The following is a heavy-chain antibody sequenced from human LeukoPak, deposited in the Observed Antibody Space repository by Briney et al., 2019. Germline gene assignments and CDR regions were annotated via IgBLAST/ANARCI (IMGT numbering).Heavy chain of an antibody. CDR3: ARDSQDGYSYYYYGMDV. CDR1: GFTFSSYS. D-gene: IGHD5-24*01. CDR2: ISSSSTTM. J-gene: IGHJ6*02. V-gene: IGHV3-48*02. Sequence: GRSLRLSCAASGFTFSSYSMNWVRQAPGKGLEWISYISSSSTTMYYADSMKGRFTISRDNAKNSLYLQMNSLRDEDTAVYYCARDSQDGYSYYYYGMDVWGQGTTVTVSS.